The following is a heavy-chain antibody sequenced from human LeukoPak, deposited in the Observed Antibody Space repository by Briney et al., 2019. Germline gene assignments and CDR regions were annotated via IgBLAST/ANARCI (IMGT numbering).Heavy chain of an antibody. CDR2: INAGNGNT. Sequence: ASVKVSCKASGYTFTSYAMHWVRQAPGQRLEWMGWINAGNGNTKYSQKFQGRVTITRGTSASTAYMELSSLRSEDTAVYYCARGAAPVVVTAFDIWGQGTMVTVSS. J-gene: IGHJ3*02. CDR1: GYTFTSYA. V-gene: IGHV1-3*01. CDR3: ARGAAPVVVTAFDI. D-gene: IGHD3-22*01.